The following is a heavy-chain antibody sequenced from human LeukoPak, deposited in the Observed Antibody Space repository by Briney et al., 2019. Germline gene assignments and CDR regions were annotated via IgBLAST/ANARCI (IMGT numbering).Heavy chain of an antibody. CDR2: IYYSGST. CDR3: ASSSGDYYYYMDV. D-gene: IGHD6-6*01. V-gene: IGHV4-59*01. Sequence: PSETLSLTCAVYGGSISSYYWSWIRQPPGKGLEWIGYIYYSGSTNHNPSLKSRVTISVDTSKNQFSLKLSSVTAADTAVYYCASSSGDYYYYMDVWGKGTTVTVSS. J-gene: IGHJ6*03. CDR1: GGSISSYY.